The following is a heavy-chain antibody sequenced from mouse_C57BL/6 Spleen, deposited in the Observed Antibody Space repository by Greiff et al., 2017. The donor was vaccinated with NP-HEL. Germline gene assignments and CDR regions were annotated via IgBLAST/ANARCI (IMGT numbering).Heavy chain of an antibody. CDR1: GYSFTGYY. Sequence: EVKLVESGPELVKPGASVKISCKASGYSFTGYYMNWVKQSPEKSLEWIGEINPSTGGTTYNQKFKAKATLTVDKSSSTAYMQLKSLTSEDSAVYYCVPYYDDDGYWFAYWGQGTLVTVSA. D-gene: IGHD2-4*01. J-gene: IGHJ3*01. V-gene: IGHV1-42*01. CDR3: VPYYDDDGYWFAY. CDR2: INPSTGGT.